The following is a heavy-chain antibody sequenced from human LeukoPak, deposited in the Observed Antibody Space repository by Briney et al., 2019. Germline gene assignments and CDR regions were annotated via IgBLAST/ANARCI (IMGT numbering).Heavy chain of an antibody. CDR2: ISYDGSNK. D-gene: IGHD1-26*01. CDR1: GFTFSSYG. J-gene: IGHJ4*02. V-gene: IGHV3-30*03. CDR3: ARDGYSGSYPIYYFDY. Sequence: GGSLRLSCAASGFTFSSYGMHWVRQAPGKGLEWVAVISYDGSNKYYADSVKGRFTISRDNSKNTLYLQMNSLRAEDTAVYYCARDGYSGSYPIYYFDYWGQGTLVTVSS.